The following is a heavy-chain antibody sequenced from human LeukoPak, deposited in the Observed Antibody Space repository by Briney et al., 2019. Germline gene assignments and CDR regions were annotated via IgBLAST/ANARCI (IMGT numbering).Heavy chain of an antibody. D-gene: IGHD6-25*01. Sequence: GASVKVSCKASGYIFNNFAINWVRQAPGQGLEWMGWINTNTGSPTYAQAFTGRFVFSLDTSVTTAYLRITGLKAEDTALYYCARGPPGQRPHVDWGQGTLVTVSS. CDR2: INTNTGSP. J-gene: IGHJ4*01. V-gene: IGHV7-4-1*02. CDR1: GYIFNNFA. CDR3: ARGPPGQRPHVD.